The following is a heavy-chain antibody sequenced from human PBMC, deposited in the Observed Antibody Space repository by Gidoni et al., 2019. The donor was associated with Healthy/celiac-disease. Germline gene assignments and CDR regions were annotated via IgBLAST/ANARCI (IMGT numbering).Heavy chain of an antibody. Sequence: QVQLVESGGGVVQPGRSLRLSCAASGFTFSSYAMHWVRQAPGKGLEWVAVISYDGSNKYYADSVKGRFTISRDNSKNTLYLQMNSLRAEDTAVYYCARTIWFGESFDYWGQGTLVTVSS. V-gene: IGHV3-30*04. CDR2: ISYDGSNK. CDR1: GFTFSSYA. J-gene: IGHJ4*02. CDR3: ARTIWFGESFDY. D-gene: IGHD3-10*01.